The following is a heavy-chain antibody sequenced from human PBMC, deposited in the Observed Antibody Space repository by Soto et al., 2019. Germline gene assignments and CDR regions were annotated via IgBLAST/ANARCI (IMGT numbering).Heavy chain of an antibody. CDR1: GGSISSYY. V-gene: IGHV4-59*01. CDR3: AIRLTLSTTTGDAFDS. Sequence: QVQLQESGPGLVKPSETLSLTCTISGGSISSYYWRWIRQPPGKGLEWIGFGYDSGSTNYTPSLKRRVTMAVDTATNDHSLRPTSVTAADSAVYYCAIRLTLSTTTGDAFDSWGQGTMVTVSS. J-gene: IGHJ3*02. CDR2: GYDSGST. D-gene: IGHD1-26*01.